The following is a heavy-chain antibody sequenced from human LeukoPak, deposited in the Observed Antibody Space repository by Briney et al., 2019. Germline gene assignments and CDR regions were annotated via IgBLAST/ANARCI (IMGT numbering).Heavy chain of an antibody. CDR2: IRSKAYGGTT. J-gene: IGHJ4*02. CDR3: TRERTTIFGGYDY. CDR1: GFTFGDYT. D-gene: IGHD3-3*01. Sequence: AGGSLRLSCTASGFTFGDYTMTWVRQAPGKGLEWVGFIRSKAYGGTTEYAASVKGRFTISRDDSKSIAYLQMNSLKTEDTAVYYCTRERTTIFGGYDYWGQGTLVTVSS. V-gene: IGHV3-49*04.